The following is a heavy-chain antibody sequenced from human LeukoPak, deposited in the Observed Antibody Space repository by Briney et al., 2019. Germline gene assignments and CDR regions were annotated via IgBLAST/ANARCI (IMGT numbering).Heavy chain of an antibody. CDR1: GYTLTELS. CDR3: ATASSGYRYYYYGMDV. Sequence: GASVKVSCKVSGYTLTELSMHWVRQAPGKGLEWMGGFDPEDGETIYAQKFQGRVTMTEDTPTDTAYMELSSLRSEDTAVYYCATASSGYRYYYYGMDVWGQGTTVTVSS. J-gene: IGHJ6*02. V-gene: IGHV1-24*01. D-gene: IGHD5-12*01. CDR2: FDPEDGET.